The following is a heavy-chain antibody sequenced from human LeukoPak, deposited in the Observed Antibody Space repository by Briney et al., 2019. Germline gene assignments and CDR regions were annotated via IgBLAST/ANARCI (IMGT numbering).Heavy chain of an antibody. J-gene: IGHJ4*02. V-gene: IGHV4-4*07. D-gene: IGHD3-22*01. Sequence: SETLSLTCTVSGGSISSYYWSWIRQPAGKGLEWIGRIYTSGSTNYNPSLKSRVTMSVDTSKNQFSLKLSSVTAADTAVYYCARGRYYYDSSGYYYYFDYWGQGTLVTVSS. CDR2: IYTSGST. CDR1: GGSISSYY. CDR3: ARGRYYYDSSGYYYYFDY.